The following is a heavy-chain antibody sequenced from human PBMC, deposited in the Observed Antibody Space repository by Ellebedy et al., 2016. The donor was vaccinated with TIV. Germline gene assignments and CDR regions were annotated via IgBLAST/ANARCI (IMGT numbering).Heavy chain of an antibody. CDR3: ARAGWLRFDYYYGMDV. D-gene: IGHD5-12*01. Sequence: SQTLSLTCVISGDSVSSNSAAWNWIRQSPSRGLEWLGRTYYRSKWYNDYAVSVKSRITINPDTSKNQFSLQLNSVTPEDTAVYYCARAGWLRFDYYYGMDVWGQGTTVTVSS. J-gene: IGHJ6*02. V-gene: IGHV6-1*01. CDR2: TYYRSKWYN. CDR1: GDSVSSNSAA.